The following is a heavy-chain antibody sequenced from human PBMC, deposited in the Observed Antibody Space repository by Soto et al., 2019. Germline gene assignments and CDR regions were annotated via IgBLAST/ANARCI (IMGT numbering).Heavy chain of an antibody. CDR2: IKQDGSEK. CDR3: ARDLGSGWIYYYYGMDV. D-gene: IGHD6-19*01. J-gene: IGHJ6*02. Sequence: EVQLVESGGGLVQPGGSLRLSCAASGFTFSSYWMSWVRQAPGKGLEWVANIKQDGSEKYYVDSVKGRFTISRDNAKNSRYLQMNSLRAEDTAVYYCARDLGSGWIYYYYGMDVWGQGTTVTVSS. V-gene: IGHV3-7*03. CDR1: GFTFSSYW.